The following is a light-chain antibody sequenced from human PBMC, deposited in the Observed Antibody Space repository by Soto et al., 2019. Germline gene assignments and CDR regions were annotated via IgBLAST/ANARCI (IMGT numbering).Light chain of an antibody. J-gene: IGLJ1*01. V-gene: IGLV2-14*01. CDR3: SSSAPESTYV. CDR2: EVS. CDR1: SSDVGGYNY. Sequence: SVLTQPASVSGSPGQSITISCAGTSSDVGGYNYVSWYQQHPGKAPKLIIFEVSNRPSGVSNRFSASKSVNTASLTISGLQTEDEADYFCSSSAPESTYVFGTGTRSPS.